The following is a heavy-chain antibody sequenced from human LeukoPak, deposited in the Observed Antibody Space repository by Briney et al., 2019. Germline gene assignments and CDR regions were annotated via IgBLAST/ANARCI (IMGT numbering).Heavy chain of an antibody. Sequence: KASETLSLTCTVSGGSISSSSYYWGWIRQPPGKGLEWIGSIYYSGSTYYNPSLKSRVTISVDTSKNQFSLTLSSVTAADTAVYYCARSSRDGYTCQHWGQGTLVTVSS. D-gene: IGHD5-24*01. CDR2: IYYSGST. V-gene: IGHV4-39*07. CDR3: ARSSRDGYTCQH. CDR1: GGSISSSSYY. J-gene: IGHJ1*01.